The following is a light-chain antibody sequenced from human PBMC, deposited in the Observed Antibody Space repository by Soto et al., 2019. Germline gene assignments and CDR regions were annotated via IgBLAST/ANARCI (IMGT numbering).Light chain of an antibody. J-gene: IGKJ2*01. CDR1: QSISSW. V-gene: IGKV1-5*03. CDR3: QQYNTYSYT. CDR2: KAS. Sequence: DIQMTQSPSTLSASVGDRVTITCRASQSISSWLAWYKQKPGKAPKLLIYKASSLESGVPSRFSGSGSETEFTLTISSLQPDDFATYYCQQYNTYSYTFGQGTKLEI.